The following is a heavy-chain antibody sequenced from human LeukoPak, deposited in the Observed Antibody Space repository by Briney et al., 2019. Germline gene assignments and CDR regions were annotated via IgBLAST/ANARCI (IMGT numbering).Heavy chain of an antibody. CDR2: INHSGST. J-gene: IGHJ3*02. V-gene: IGHV4-34*01. CDR3: ARTTRWYSPGAFDI. Sequence: SETLSLTCAVYGGSFSGYYWSWIRQPPGEGLEWIGEINHSGSTNYNPSLKSRVTISVDTSKNQFSLKLSSVTAADTAVYYCARTTRWYSPGAFDIWGQGTMVTVSS. D-gene: IGHD6-13*01. CDR1: GGSFSGYY.